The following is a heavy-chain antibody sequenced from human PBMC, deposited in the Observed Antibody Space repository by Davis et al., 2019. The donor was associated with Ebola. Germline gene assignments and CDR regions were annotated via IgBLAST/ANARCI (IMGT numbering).Heavy chain of an antibody. CDR3: AKAPGGYYYYGMDV. CDR1: GFTFSSYA. Sequence: GESLKISCAASGFTFSSYAMSWVRQAPGRGLEWVSAISGSGGSTYYADSVKGRFTIPRDNSKNTLYLQMNSLRAEDTAVYYCAKAPGGYYYYGMDVWGQGTTVTVSS. CDR2: ISGSGGST. V-gene: IGHV3-23*01. J-gene: IGHJ6*02. D-gene: IGHD4-23*01.